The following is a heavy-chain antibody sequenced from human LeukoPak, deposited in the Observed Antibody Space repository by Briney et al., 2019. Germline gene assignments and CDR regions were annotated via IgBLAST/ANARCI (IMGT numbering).Heavy chain of an antibody. CDR1: GYTFTSYD. CDR2: MNPNSGNT. D-gene: IGHD2-2*02. J-gene: IGHJ4*02. V-gene: IGHV1-8*01. CDR3: ARAPGYCSSTSCYSGDY. Sequence: ASVKVSCKASGYTFTSYDINWVRQATGQGLEWMGWMNPNSGNTGYAQKFQGRVTMTRNTSISTAYMELSSLRSEDTAVYYCARAPGYCSSTSCYSGDYWGQGTLVTVSS.